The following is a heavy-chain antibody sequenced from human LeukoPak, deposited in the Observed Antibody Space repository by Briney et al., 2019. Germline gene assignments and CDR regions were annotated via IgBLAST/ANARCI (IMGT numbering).Heavy chain of an antibody. D-gene: IGHD3-22*01. CDR1: GGTFSSYA. CDR2: IIPIFGTA. J-gene: IGHJ4*02. Sequence: ASVKVSCKASGGTFSSYAISWVRQAPGQGLEWMGGIIPIFGTANYAQKFQGRVTITADKSTSTAYMELSSLRSEDTAVYYCARGMDPYYYDSSGYYYFDYWGQGTLVTVSS. V-gene: IGHV1-69*06. CDR3: ARGMDPYYYDSSGYYYFDY.